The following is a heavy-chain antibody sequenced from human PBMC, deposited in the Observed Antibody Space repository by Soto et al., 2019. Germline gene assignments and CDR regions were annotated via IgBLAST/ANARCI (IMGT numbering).Heavy chain of an antibody. V-gene: IGHV3-33*01. CDR2: IWYDGSNK. CDR3: ASAAKHYYGSGSLIY. CDR1: GFTFSSYG. J-gene: IGHJ4*02. Sequence: AGGSLRLSCAASGFTFSSYGMHWVRQAPGKGLEWVAVIWYDGSNKYYADSVKGRFTISRDNSKNTLYLQMNSLRAEDTAVYYCASAAKHYYGSGSLIYWGQGTLVTVSS. D-gene: IGHD3-10*01.